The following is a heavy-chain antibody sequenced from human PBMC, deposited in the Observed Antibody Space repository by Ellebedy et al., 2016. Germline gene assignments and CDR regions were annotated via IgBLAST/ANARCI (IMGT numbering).Heavy chain of an antibody. CDR1: GFTFSSYG. Sequence: GESLKISXAASGFTFSSYGMHWVRQAPGKGLEWVSSISSSSSYIYYADSVKGRFTISRDNAKNSLYLQMNSLRAEDTAVYYCARGYYYYGMDVWGQGTTVTVSS. CDR3: ARGYYYYGMDV. V-gene: IGHV3-21*01. CDR2: ISSSSSYI. J-gene: IGHJ6*02.